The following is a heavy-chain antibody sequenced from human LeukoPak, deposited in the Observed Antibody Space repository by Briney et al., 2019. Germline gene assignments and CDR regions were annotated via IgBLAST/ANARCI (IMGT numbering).Heavy chain of an antibody. Sequence: GASVKVSCKASGGTFSSYAISWVRQAPGQGLAWKGGIIPIFGTANYAQKFQGRVTITTDESTSTAYMELSSLRSEDTAVYYCARSLSSTSWAHDYWGQGTLVTVSS. V-gene: IGHV1-69*05. CDR1: GGTFSSYA. D-gene: IGHD2-2*01. J-gene: IGHJ4*02. CDR2: IIPIFGTA. CDR3: ARSLSSTSWAHDY.